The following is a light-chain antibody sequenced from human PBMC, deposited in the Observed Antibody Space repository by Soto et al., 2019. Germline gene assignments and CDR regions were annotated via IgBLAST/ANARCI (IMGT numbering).Light chain of an antibody. CDR1: QSISDW. Sequence: DIQMTQSPSTLSASVGDRVTIAFRASQSISDWLAWFQLKPGKAPKLLIYDASSLESGVPSRFSGSGSGTEFTLTITSLQSEDFGVYFCQQYKDWPTTFGQGTKVDI. J-gene: IGKJ1*01. CDR2: DAS. CDR3: QQYKDWPTT. V-gene: IGKV1-5*01.